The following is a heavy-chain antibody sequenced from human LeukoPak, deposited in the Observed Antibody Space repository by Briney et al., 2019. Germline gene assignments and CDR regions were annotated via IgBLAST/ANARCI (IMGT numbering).Heavy chain of an antibody. CDR1: GGSISSYY. V-gene: IGHV4-4*07. D-gene: IGHD3-10*01. CDR2: IYTSGST. Sequence: PSETLSLTCTVSGGSISSYYWSWIRQPAGKGLEWIGRIYTSGSTNYNPSLKSRVTMSVDTSKNQFSLKLSSVTAADTAVYYCASLAGGTTGRRLYYYYMDVWGKGTTVTVSS. J-gene: IGHJ6*03. CDR3: ASLAGGTTGRRLYYYYMDV.